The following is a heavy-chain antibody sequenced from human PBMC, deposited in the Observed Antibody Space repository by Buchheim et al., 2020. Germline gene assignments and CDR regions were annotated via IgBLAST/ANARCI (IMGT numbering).Heavy chain of an antibody. CDR3: AKPIRVYSSSGDFQH. Sequence: QVQLVESGGGVVQPGRSLRLSCAASGFTFSSYGMHWVRQAPGKGLEWVAVISYDGSNKYYADSVKDRFTISRDNSKNTLYLQMNSLRAEDTAVYYCAKPIRVYSSSGDFQHWGQGTL. J-gene: IGHJ1*01. V-gene: IGHV3-30*18. CDR2: ISYDGSNK. D-gene: IGHD6-6*01. CDR1: GFTFSSYG.